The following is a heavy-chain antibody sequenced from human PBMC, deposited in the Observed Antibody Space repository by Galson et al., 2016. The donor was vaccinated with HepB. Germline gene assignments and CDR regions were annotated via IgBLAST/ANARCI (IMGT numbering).Heavy chain of an antibody. Sequence: SLRLSCAASGFTFSSYWMHWVRQVPGKGLVWVSRINKDETVTGYADSVKGRFTISRDNAKNTLFLHMSSLRAEDTALYYCVKEVGAPGDFEIWGLGTFVTVSS. CDR3: VKEVGAPGDFEI. J-gene: IGHJ3*02. V-gene: IGHV3-74*01. CDR2: INKDETVT. D-gene: IGHD1-26*01. CDR1: GFTFSSYW.